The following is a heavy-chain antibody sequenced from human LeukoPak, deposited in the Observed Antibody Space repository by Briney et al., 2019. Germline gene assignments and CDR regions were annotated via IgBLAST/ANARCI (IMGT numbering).Heavy chain of an antibody. J-gene: IGHJ6*03. Sequence: PGGSLRLSCAAPGFTLSNYWMTWVRQAPGKGLEWVANIKHDGSEDYYLDSVKGRFTISRDNAKNSLYLQMNSLRAEDTAVYYCARETIHNWNAIYYYYYYMDVWGKGTTVTISS. D-gene: IGHD1-1*01. CDR1: GFTLSNYW. CDR3: ARETIHNWNAIYYYYYYMDV. V-gene: IGHV3-7*03. CDR2: IKHDGSED.